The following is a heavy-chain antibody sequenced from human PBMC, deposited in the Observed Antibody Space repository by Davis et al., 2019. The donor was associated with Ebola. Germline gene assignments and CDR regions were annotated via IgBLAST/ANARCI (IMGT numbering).Heavy chain of an antibody. CDR3: ARGYCSSTSCYFDDAFDI. CDR1: GGSISSYY. D-gene: IGHD2-2*01. Sequence: PSETLSLTCTVSGGSISSYYWSWIRQPPGKGLEWIGYIYYSGSTNYNPSLKSRVTISVDTSKHQFSLKLSSVTAADTAVYYCARGYCSSTSCYFDDAFDIWGQGTMVTVSS. CDR2: IYYSGST. V-gene: IGHV4-59*08. J-gene: IGHJ3*02.